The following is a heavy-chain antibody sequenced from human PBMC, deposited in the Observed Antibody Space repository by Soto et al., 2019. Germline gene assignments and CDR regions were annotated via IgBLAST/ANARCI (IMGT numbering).Heavy chain of an antibody. V-gene: IGHV3-48*03. D-gene: IGHD3-10*01. CDR3: ATEPSYGESATLVREF. CDR2: INSGGSLI. J-gene: IGHJ4*02. CDR1: EFRFNEYE. Sequence: EVQLVESGGGLVQPGGSLRLSCVSSEFRFNEYEINWVRQAPGKGLEWISYINSGGSLIYYAASVKGRFNISRDNYMDSLYLQMNSLRTDDTALYYCATEPSYGESATLVREFWGQGTRVTVSS.